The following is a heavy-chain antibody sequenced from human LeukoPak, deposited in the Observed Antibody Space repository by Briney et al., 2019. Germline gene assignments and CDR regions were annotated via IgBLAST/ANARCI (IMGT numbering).Heavy chain of an antibody. V-gene: IGHV4-34*01. D-gene: IGHD5-12*01. CDR3: ARPRRAGYDY. CDR1: GGSFSGYY. CDR2: INHSGST. J-gene: IGHJ4*02. Sequence: KASETLSLTCAVYGGSFSGYYWSWIRQPPGKGLEWIGEINHSGSTNYNPSLKSRVTISVDTSKNQFSLKLSSVTAADTAVYYCARPRRAGYDYWGQGTLVTVSS.